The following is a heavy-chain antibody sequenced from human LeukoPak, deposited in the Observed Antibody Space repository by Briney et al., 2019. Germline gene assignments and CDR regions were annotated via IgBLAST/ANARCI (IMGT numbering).Heavy chain of an antibody. CDR1: GYTFTGYY. D-gene: IGHD6-19*01. J-gene: IGHJ3*02. Sequence: ASVKVSCKASGYTFTGYYMHWERQAPGQGLEWMGWINPNSGGTNYAQKFQGRVTMTRDTSISTAYMELSRLRSDDTAVYYCARRIAVAAPIGAFDIWGQGTMVTVSS. CDR3: ARRIAVAAPIGAFDI. V-gene: IGHV1-2*02. CDR2: INPNSGGT.